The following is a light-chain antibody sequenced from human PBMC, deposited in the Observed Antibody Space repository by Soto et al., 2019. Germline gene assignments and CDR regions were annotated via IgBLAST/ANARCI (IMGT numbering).Light chain of an antibody. Sequence: EIVLTQSPGTLSLSPGERATLSCRASQSVSSSYLAWYQQKPGQAPRLLIYGASSRATGIPDRFSGSGSGTDFTLTISRLEPEDFAVYYCQQYGSSPPITFGQVTRLEI. CDR3: QQYGSSPPIT. V-gene: IGKV3-20*01. CDR2: GAS. CDR1: QSVSSSY. J-gene: IGKJ5*01.